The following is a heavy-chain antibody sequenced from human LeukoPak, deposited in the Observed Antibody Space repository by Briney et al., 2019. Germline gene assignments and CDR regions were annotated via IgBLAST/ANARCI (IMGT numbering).Heavy chain of an antibody. CDR1: GFTFSIYA. CDR2: ISGSGGST. J-gene: IGHJ4*02. Sequence: GGSLRLSCAASGFTFSIYAMTWVRQAPGKGLEWVSGISGSGGSTYYADSVKGRFTISRDNSKNMLYLQMNSLRAEDTAVYYCAKGDSGYTGYYFDSWGQGTLVTVSS. V-gene: IGHV3-23*01. D-gene: IGHD6-13*01. CDR3: AKGDSGYTGYYFDS.